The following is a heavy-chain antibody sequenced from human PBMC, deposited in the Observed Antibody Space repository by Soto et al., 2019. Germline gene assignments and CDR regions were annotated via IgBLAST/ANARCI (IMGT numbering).Heavy chain of an antibody. J-gene: IGHJ6*02. CDR1: GYTLTELS. CDR2: FDPEDGET. Sequence: GASVKVSCKVSGYTLTELSMHWVRQAPGKGLEWMGGFDPEDGETIYAQKFQGRVTMTEDTSTDTAYMELSSLRSEDTAVYYCATALRFLEWLPSDVCGQGTTVTVSS. CDR3: ATALRFLEWLPSDV. V-gene: IGHV1-24*01. D-gene: IGHD3-3*01.